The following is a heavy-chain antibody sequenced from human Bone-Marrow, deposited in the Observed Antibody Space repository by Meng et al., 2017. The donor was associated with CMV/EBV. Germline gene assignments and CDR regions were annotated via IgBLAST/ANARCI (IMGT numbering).Heavy chain of an antibody. D-gene: IGHD1-26*01. Sequence: SVKVSCKASGGTFSSYAISWVRQAPGQGLEWMGGIIPIFGTANYAQKFQGRVTITRNTSISTAYMELSRLRSDDTAVYYCARDQGGATRGEYDYWGQGTLVTVSS. CDR1: GGTFSSYA. CDR3: ARDQGGATRGEYDY. V-gene: IGHV1-69*05. CDR2: IIPIFGTA. J-gene: IGHJ4*02.